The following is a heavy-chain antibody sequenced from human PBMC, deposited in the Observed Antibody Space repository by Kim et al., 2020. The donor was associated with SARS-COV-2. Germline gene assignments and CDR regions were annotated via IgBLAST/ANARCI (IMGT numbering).Heavy chain of an antibody. CDR3: FWGYGPDFDY. CDR2: ST. Sequence: STYYADSVKGRFTISRDNSKNTLYLQMNSLRAEDTAVYYCFWGYGPDFDYWGQGTLVTVSS. V-gene: IGHV3-23*01. J-gene: IGHJ4*02. D-gene: IGHD5-18*01.